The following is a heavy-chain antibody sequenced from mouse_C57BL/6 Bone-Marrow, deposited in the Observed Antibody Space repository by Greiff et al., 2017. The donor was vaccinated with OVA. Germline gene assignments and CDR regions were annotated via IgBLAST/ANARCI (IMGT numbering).Heavy chain of an antibody. J-gene: IGHJ2*01. CDR1: GYTFTSYW. CDR2: INPSSGYT. Sequence: VHLVESGAELAKPGASVKLSCKASGYTFTSYWMHWVKQRPGQGLEWIGYINPSSGYTKYNQKFKDKATLTADKSSSTAYMQLSSLTYEDSAVYYCVITTVVSDYWGQGTTLTVSS. CDR3: VITTVVSDY. D-gene: IGHD1-1*01. V-gene: IGHV1-7*01.